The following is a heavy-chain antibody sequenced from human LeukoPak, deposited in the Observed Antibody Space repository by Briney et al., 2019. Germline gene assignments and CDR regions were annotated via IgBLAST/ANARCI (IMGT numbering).Heavy chain of an antibody. Sequence: ASVKVSCKASGYSFTSHYMHWVRQAPGQGLEWLGLINPSGSSTLYAQKFQGRVTMTRDMSTTTDYMELSSLRSEDTAVYYCARDTYYYGSGSPYFDYWGQGTLVTVSS. CDR3: ARDTYYYGSGSPYFDY. V-gene: IGHV1-46*01. CDR1: GYSFTSHY. CDR2: INPSGSST. D-gene: IGHD3-10*01. J-gene: IGHJ4*02.